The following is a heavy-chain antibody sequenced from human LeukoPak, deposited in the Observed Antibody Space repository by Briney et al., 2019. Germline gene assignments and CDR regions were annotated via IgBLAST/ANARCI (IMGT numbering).Heavy chain of an antibody. V-gene: IGHV3-11*04. J-gene: IGHJ4*02. CDR1: GFTFSDYY. CDR2: ISSSSTTT. CDR3: ASRRLRLGELSLYFDN. Sequence: PGGSLRLSCAASGFTFSDYYMSWIRQAPGKGLEWVSYISSSSTTTYYADSVQGRFTISRDNANNSLYLQMNSLRVEDTAVYYCASRRLRLGELSLYFDNWGQGTLVTVSS. D-gene: IGHD3-16*02.